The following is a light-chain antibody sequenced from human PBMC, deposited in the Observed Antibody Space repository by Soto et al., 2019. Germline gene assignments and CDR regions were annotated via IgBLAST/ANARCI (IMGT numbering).Light chain of an antibody. CDR1: QSVRSN. Sequence: EKVMTQSPATLSVSPGERATLSCRASQSVRSNLAWYQQKPGQAPRLLIYGASTRATGIPARFSGSGSGTEFTLTISSLQSEDFAVYYCQQYNNWPLTFGGGTKVEIK. CDR3: QQYNNWPLT. CDR2: GAS. J-gene: IGKJ4*01. V-gene: IGKV3-15*01.